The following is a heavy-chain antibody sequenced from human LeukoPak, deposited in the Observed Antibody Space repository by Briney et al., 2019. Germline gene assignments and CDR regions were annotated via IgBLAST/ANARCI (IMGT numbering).Heavy chain of an antibody. Sequence: EASVKVSCKASVGTFSSYAISWVRQAPGQGLEWMGGIIPIFGTANYAQKFQGRVTITADKSTSTAYMELSSLRSEDTAVYYCARDYSIAVAADAAIDAFDIWGQGTMVTVSS. V-gene: IGHV1-69*06. J-gene: IGHJ3*02. CDR1: VGTFSSYA. CDR3: ARDYSIAVAADAAIDAFDI. D-gene: IGHD6-19*01. CDR2: IIPIFGTA.